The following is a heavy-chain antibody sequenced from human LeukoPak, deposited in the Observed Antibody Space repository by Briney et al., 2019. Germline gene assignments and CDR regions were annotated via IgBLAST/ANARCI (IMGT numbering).Heavy chain of an antibody. CDR2: IIPIFGTA. CDR1: GYTFTNYG. J-gene: IGHJ4*02. D-gene: IGHD3-16*01. Sequence: GASVKVSCKASGYTFTNYGISWVRQAPGQGLEWMGGIIPIFGTANYAQKFQGRVTITADESTSTAYMELSSLRSEDTAVYYCAREGGVTENYFDYWGQGTLVTVSS. CDR3: AREGGVTENYFDY. V-gene: IGHV1-69*13.